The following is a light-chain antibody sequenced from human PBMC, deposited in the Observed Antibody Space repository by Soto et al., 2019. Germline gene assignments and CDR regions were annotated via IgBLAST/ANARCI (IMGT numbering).Light chain of an antibody. J-gene: IGKJ4*01. CDR3: QQSYSTPPLT. CDR1: QTISMY. V-gene: IGKV1-39*01. Sequence: DIQMTQSPSSLSASVGDRVTITCRASQTISMYLNWYQQKPGKAPILLISAASSLESGVPSRFSGSRSGTEFTLTISSLQPEDCATYYCQQSYSTPPLTFGGVTKVEIK. CDR2: AAS.